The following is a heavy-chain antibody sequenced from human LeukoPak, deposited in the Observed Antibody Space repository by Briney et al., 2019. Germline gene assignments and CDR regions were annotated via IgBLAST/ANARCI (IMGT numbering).Heavy chain of an antibody. J-gene: IGHJ4*02. CDR2: ITGSGDFA. D-gene: IGHD4-17*01. CDR1: GFPFSTYG. Sequence: GGSLRLSCAASGFPFSTYGISWVRQAPGKGLEWVAAITGSGDFAKYADSVTGRVTNSRDNSKNTVYLQMNSLTVEDTALYYCTKRITATAPFDSWGQGALVIVSS. CDR3: TKRITATAPFDS. V-gene: IGHV3-23*01.